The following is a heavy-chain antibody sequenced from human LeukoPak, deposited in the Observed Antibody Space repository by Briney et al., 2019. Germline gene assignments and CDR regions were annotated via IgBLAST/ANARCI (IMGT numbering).Heavy chain of an antibody. CDR2: INPNSGGT. V-gene: IGHV1-2*02. CDR1: GYTFTGYY. J-gene: IGHJ4*02. CDR3: ARDQGRWLQFEYYFDY. Sequence: GASVKVPCKASGYTFTGYYMHWVRQAPGQGLEWMGWINPNSGGTNYAQKFQGRVTMTRDTSISTAYMELSRLRSDDTAVYYCARDQGRWLQFEYYFDYWGQGTLVTVSS. D-gene: IGHD5-12*01.